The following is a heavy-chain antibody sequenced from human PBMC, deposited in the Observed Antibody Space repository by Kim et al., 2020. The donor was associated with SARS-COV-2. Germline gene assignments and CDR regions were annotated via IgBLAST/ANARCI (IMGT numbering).Heavy chain of an antibody. D-gene: IGHD3-22*01. CDR2: FDPEDGET. CDR3: ATEPMPDSSGPPDYYYYYGMDV. CDR1: GYTLTELS. Sequence: ASVKVSCKVSGYTLTELSMHWVRQAPGKGLEWMGGFDPEDGETIYAQKFQGRVTLTEDTSTDTAYMELSSLRSEDTAVYYCATEPMPDSSGPPDYYYYYGMDVWGQGTTVTVSS. V-gene: IGHV1-24*01. J-gene: IGHJ6*02.